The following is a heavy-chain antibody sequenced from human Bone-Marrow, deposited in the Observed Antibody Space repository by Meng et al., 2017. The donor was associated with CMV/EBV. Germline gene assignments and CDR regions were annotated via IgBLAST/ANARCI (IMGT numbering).Heavy chain of an antibody. CDR2: ISYDGSNK. Sequence: GESLKISCAASGFTFSSYAMHWVRQAPGKGLEWVAVISYDGSNKYYADSVKGRFTISRDNSKNTLYLQMNSLRAEDTAVYYCARVGPPVAFDIWGQGTMVTVSS. V-gene: IGHV3-30-3*01. D-gene: IGHD3-16*01. CDR3: ARVGPPVAFDI. CDR1: GFTFSSYA. J-gene: IGHJ3*02.